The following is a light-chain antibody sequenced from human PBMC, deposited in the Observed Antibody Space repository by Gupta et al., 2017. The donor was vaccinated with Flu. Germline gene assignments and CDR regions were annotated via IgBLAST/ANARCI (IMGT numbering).Light chain of an antibody. Sequence: KVTISCSGTSSNIGSEYVSWYQHAPGAAPKLLIYENDKRPSGMPDRFSASKSGASATLDITGLQPEDEADYYCGTGDSRNDGGLFGGGTNLTVL. CDR3: GTGDSRNDGGL. CDR1: SSNIGSEY. J-gene: IGLJ3*02. V-gene: IGLV1-51*02. CDR2: END.